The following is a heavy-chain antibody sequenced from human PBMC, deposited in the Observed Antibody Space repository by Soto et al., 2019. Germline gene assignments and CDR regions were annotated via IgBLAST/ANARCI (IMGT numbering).Heavy chain of an antibody. D-gene: IGHD6-6*01. CDR1: GYTFTSYG. V-gene: IGHV1-18*04. J-gene: IGHJ5*02. CDR3: ARALYSSSFYWFDP. CDR2: ISAYNGNT. Sequence: ASVKVSFKASGYTFTSYGISWVRQAPGQGLEWMGWISAYNGNTNYAQKLQGRVTMTTDTSTSTAYMELRSLRSDDTAVYYCARALYSSSFYWFDPWGQGTLVTVSS.